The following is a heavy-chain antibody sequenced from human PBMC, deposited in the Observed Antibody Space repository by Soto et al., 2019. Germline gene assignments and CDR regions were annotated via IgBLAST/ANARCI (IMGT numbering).Heavy chain of an antibody. CDR1: GFTFSSYG. D-gene: IGHD4-17*01. CDR2: IWYDGSNK. Sequence: HPGGSLRLSCAASGFTFSSYGMHWVRQAPGKGLEWVAVIWYDGSNKYYADSVKGRFTISRDNSKNTLYLQMNSLRAEDTAVYYCARNYGGNPYYFGYWGQGTLVTVSS. V-gene: IGHV3-33*01. CDR3: ARNYGGNPYYFGY. J-gene: IGHJ4*02.